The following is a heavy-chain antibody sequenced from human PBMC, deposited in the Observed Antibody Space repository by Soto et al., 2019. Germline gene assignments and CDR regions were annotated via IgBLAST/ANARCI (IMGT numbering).Heavy chain of an antibody. J-gene: IGHJ6*02. Sequence: QVELVQSGAEVRKPGASVKVSCKASRNSFIDYYIHWVRQAPGQGLEWMGWIKSNSGGTKYAQRFQGRVTMNRDTSISTIYMELSRLKSDDTAVYYCAREDYNWNDYYYYGMDVWGQGTTVIVSS. V-gene: IGHV1-2*02. CDR3: AREDYNWNDYYYYGMDV. D-gene: IGHD1-1*01. CDR2: IKSNSGGT. CDR1: RNSFIDYY.